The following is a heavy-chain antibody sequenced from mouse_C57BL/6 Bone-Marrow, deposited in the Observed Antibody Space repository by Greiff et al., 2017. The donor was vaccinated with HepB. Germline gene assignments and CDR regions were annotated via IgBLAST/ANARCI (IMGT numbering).Heavy chain of an antibody. J-gene: IGHJ3*01. CDR1: GFTFSDYG. D-gene: IGHD2-1*01. CDR3: AGIYYGNLAWFAY. CDR2: ISSGSSTI. Sequence: EVNVVESGGGLVKPGGSLKLSCAASGFTFSDYGMHWVRQAPEKGLEWVAYISSGSSTIYYADTVKGRFTISRDNAKNTLFLQMTSLRSEDTAMYYCAGIYYGNLAWFAYWGQGTLVTVSA. V-gene: IGHV5-17*01.